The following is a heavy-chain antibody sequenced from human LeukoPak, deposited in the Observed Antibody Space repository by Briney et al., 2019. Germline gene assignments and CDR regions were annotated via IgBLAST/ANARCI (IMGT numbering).Heavy chain of an antibody. V-gene: IGHV4-59*01. J-gene: IGHJ6*03. D-gene: IGHD3-10*01. CDR3: ARVGRTYYYGSGSYSPSAYYYYMDV. CDR1: GGSFSGYY. CDR2: IYYSGST. Sequence: PSETLSLTCAVYGGSFSGYYWGWIRQPPGKGLEWIGYIYYSGSTNYNPSLKSRVTISVDTSKNQFSLKLSSVTAADTAVYYCARVGRTYYYGSGSYSPSAYYYYMDVWGKGTTVTISS.